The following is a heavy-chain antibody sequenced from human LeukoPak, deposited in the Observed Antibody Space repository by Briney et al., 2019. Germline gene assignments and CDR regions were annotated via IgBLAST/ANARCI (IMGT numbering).Heavy chain of an antibody. J-gene: IGHJ4*02. CDR3: ARDRQQWLEEDSTAFDY. CDR2: IRSSSSTI. V-gene: IGHV3-48*01. CDR1: GFTFSSYS. Sequence: PGGSLRLSCAASGFTFSSYSMNWVRQAPGKGLEWVSYIRSSSSTIYYADSVKGRFTISRDNAKNSLYLQMNSLRAEDTAVYYCARDRQQWLEEDSTAFDYWGQGTLVTVSS. D-gene: IGHD6-19*01.